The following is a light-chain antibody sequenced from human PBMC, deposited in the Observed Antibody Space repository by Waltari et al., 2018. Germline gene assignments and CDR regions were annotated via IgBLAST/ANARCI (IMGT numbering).Light chain of an antibody. CDR1: VLAKGF. CDR2: KDS. CDR3: YSATDNRLL. J-gene: IGLJ2*01. Sequence: SYELTQPSSESVSQGQTAEITCSGDVLAKGFVRWFVQRPGQAPGLIIYKDSERPSGVPERFSGSRSGTTVTLTISGAQVEDEADYYCYSATDNRLLFGGGTKLTVL. V-gene: IGLV3-27*01.